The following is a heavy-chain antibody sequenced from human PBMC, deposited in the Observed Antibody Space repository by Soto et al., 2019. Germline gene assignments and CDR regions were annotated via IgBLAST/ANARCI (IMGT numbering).Heavy chain of an antibody. Sequence: QVQLVESGGGVVQPGRSLRLSCAASGFTFSSYAIHWVRQAPGKGLEWVAVISSDGKDKYSADSMKGRFAISRDNTKNTVYLQMTSLKAEDTAVYYCAKDSGRGSADYYFDYCGQGTLVTVSS. CDR2: ISSDGKDK. CDR3: AKDSGRGSADYYFDY. V-gene: IGHV3-30*18. J-gene: IGHJ4*02. D-gene: IGHD3-10*01. CDR1: GFTFSSYA.